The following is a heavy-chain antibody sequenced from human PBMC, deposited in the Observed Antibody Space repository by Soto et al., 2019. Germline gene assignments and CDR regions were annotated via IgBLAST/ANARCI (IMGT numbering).Heavy chain of an antibody. J-gene: IGHJ6*02. CDR3: AKDVGPTYYDFWSGAYYYYGMDV. D-gene: IGHD3-3*01. V-gene: IGHV3-30*18. CDR2: ISYDGSNK. Sequence: GGSLRLSCAASGFTFSSYGMHWVRQAPGKGLEWVAVISYDGSNKYYADSVKGRFTISRDNSKNTLYLQMNSLRAEDTAVYYCAKDVGPTYYDFWSGAYYYYGMDVWGQGTTVTVSS. CDR1: GFTFSSYG.